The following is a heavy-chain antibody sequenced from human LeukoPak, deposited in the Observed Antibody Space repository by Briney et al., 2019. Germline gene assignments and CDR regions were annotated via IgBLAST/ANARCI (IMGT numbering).Heavy chain of an antibody. Sequence: GGSLRLSCAASGFTFSSYAMHWVRQAPGKGLEWVAVISYDGSNKYYADSVKGRFTISRDNSKNTLYLQMNSLRAEDTAVYYCAREDMLAPLDCRGQGTLVTVSS. CDR2: ISYDGSNK. CDR3: AREDMLAPLDC. CDR1: GFTFSSYA. D-gene: IGHD2-8*01. V-gene: IGHV3-30*04. J-gene: IGHJ4*02.